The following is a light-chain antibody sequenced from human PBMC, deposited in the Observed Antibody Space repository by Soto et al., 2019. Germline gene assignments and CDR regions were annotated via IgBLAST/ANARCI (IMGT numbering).Light chain of an antibody. CDR1: QSISDT. CDR2: SAS. Sequence: EIVMTQSPATLSVSPGGRATLSCRASQSISDTLAWYQQKPGQAPRLLIYSASRRATGFPGRLSGSGSGTDFTLTISSLQSEDLAVYYCQQYNNWPWTFGQGTKVDTK. V-gene: IGKV3-15*01. J-gene: IGKJ1*01. CDR3: QQYNNWPWT.